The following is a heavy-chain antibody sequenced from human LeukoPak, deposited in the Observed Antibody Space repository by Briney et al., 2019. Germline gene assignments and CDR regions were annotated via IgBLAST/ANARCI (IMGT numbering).Heavy chain of an antibody. CDR1: GYTFTDYY. J-gene: IGHJ5*02. CDR3: ARDAHNGYEFHDWFDP. CDR2: INPNSGGT. D-gene: IGHD5-12*01. Sequence: ASVTVSCKASGYTFTDYYIHWVRQAPGQGLEWMGWINPNSGGTKYAQKFQGRVTMTTDTSISTAYMEMSRLTSDDTAVYYCARDAHNGYEFHDWFDPWGQGALVTVSS. V-gene: IGHV1-2*02.